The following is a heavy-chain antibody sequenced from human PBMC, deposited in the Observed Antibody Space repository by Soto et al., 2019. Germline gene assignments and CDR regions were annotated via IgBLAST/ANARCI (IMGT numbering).Heavy chain of an antibody. V-gene: IGHV3-7*01. Sequence: PGGSLRLACAASGFAFSSYWMSWVRQAPGKGLEWVANIKQDGSEKYYVDSVKGRFTISRDNAKNSLYLQMNSLRAEDTAVYYCARVTRYYDFWSGSNDYWGQGTQVTVSS. D-gene: IGHD3-3*01. CDR3: ARVTRYYDFWSGSNDY. J-gene: IGHJ4*02. CDR1: GFAFSSYW. CDR2: IKQDGSEK.